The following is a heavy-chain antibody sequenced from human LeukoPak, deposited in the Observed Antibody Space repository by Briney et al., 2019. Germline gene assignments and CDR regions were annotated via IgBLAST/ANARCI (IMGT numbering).Heavy chain of an antibody. CDR2: MNPHSGNT. J-gene: IGHJ4*02. CDR3: ARGKHRPPYSSGCLGY. V-gene: IGHV1-8*01. Sequence: ASVKVSCKASGYTFTSYDINWVRQATGQGLEWMGWMNPHSGNTGYAQKFQGRVTMTRNTSISTAYMELSSLRSEDTAVYYCARGKHRPPYSSGCLGYWGQGTLVTVSS. D-gene: IGHD6-19*01. CDR1: GYTFTSYD.